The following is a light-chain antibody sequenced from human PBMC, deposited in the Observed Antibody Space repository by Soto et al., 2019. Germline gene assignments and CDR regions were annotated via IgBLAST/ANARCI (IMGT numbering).Light chain of an antibody. CDR1: QDINSY. V-gene: IGKV1D-16*01. J-gene: IGKJ4*01. Sequence: DVQMTQSPSSLSASVGDRVTITCRASQDINSYLAWYQQKPGNAPKSLIYAASSLQTGVPSRFSGSESGTDFTLTISNLQPENSATYYCQQYNIYPLTFGGGTKVEFK. CDR3: QQYNIYPLT. CDR2: AAS.